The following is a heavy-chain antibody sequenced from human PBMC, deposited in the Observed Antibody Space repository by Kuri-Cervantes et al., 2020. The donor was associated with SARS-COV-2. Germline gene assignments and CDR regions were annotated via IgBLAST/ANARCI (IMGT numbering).Heavy chain of an antibody. CDR3: ARDPNANHNNWFDP. V-gene: IGHV4-59*11. D-gene: IGHD4/OR15-4a*01. CDR1: GGSISSHY. Sequence: SETLSLTCTVSGGSISSHYWSWIRQPPGKGLAWIGYIYYSGSTNYNPSLKIRVTISVDTSKNQFSLKLSSVTAADTAVYYCARDPNANHNNWFDPWGQGTLVTVSS. CDR2: IYYSGST. J-gene: IGHJ5*02.